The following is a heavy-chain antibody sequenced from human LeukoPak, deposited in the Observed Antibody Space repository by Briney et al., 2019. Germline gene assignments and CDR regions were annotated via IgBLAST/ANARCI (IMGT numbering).Heavy chain of an antibody. Sequence: SETLSLTCAVYGGSFSGYYWTWIREPPGKGLEWLGEINHTGHTNDNPSLKSRVTISVDTSKNQFSLKLSSVTAADTAVYYCARGLLVFPRLTNWGQGTLVTVSS. J-gene: IGHJ4*02. CDR3: ARGLLVFPRLTN. CDR1: GGSFSGYY. V-gene: IGHV4-34*01. CDR2: INHTGHT. D-gene: IGHD1-14*01.